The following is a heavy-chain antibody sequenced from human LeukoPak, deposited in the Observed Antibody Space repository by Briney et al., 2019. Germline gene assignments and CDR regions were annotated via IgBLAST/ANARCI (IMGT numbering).Heavy chain of an antibody. J-gene: IGHJ4*01. CDR3: ASSLGPLTEY. D-gene: IGHD7-27*01. CDR2: INSGGSGT. Sequence: GGSLRLYCVASGFNFASNWMHWVRQTPGKGLMWVSRINSGGSGTSYADSVEGRFTISRDNAKNTLYLQMNNLRAEDTAMYYCASSLGPLTEYWGQGTLVTVSS. CDR1: GFNFASNW. V-gene: IGHV3-74*01.